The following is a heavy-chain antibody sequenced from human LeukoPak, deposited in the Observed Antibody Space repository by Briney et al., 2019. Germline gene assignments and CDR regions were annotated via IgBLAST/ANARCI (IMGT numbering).Heavy chain of an antibody. V-gene: IGHV3-9*01. D-gene: IGHD3-10*01. J-gene: IGHJ6*02. CDR2: ISGSGGRT. CDR1: GFTFDDYA. Sequence: PGRSLRLSCAASGFTFDDYAMHWVQQAPGKGLESVSGISGSGGRTNYADSVKGRFTISRDFFKNTLDLQMNSLRAEDTAVYYCAKCLPVTATRPLDFYYGMDAWGQGTTVTVSS. CDR3: AKCLPVTATRPLDFYYGMDA.